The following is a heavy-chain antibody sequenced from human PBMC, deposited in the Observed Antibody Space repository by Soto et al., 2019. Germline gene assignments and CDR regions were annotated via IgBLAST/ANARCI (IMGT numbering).Heavy chain of an antibody. Sequence: GGSLRLSCAASGFSFTHYRIHWVRQVPGKGLEWVCRVNADGSSTNYAGFAKGRFTISRDNSKNTAYLEMNNLRVDDTALYYCAKAGDWNYGFDFWGQGTSVTVSS. CDR2: VNADGSST. CDR3: AKAGDWNYGFDF. V-gene: IGHV3-74*01. D-gene: IGHD1-7*01. CDR1: GFSFTHYR. J-gene: IGHJ4*02.